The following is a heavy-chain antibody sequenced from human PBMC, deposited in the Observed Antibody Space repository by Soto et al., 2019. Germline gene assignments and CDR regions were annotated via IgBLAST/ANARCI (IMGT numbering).Heavy chain of an antibody. CDR3: ASVTRTCISTSCYRYYYGMDV. CDR2: IYYSGST. D-gene: IGHD2-2*02. V-gene: IGHV4-61*01. J-gene: IGHJ6*02. Sequence: SEPRALTCTVSGGSVSSGSYYWSWSRQPPGKGLEWIGYIYYSGSTNYNPSLKSRVTISVDTSKNQFSLKLSSVTAADTAVYYCASVTRTCISTSCYRYYYGMDVWGQGTTVTVSS. CDR1: GGSVSSGSYY.